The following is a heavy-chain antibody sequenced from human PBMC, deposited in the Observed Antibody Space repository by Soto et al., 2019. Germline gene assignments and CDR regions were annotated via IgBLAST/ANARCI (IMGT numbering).Heavy chain of an antibody. J-gene: IGHJ3*01. V-gene: IGHV1-18*01. CDR1: GYTFTSYG. CDR2: ISAYNGNT. CDR3: ARGPKYYYASSGSHAFDL. D-gene: IGHD3-22*01. Sequence: ASVKVSCKASGYTFTSYGISWVRQAPGQGLEWMGWISAYNGNTNYAQKLQGRVTMTTDTSTSTAYMELRSLRSDDTAVYYCARGPKYYYASSGSHAFDLWGQGTMVTVSS.